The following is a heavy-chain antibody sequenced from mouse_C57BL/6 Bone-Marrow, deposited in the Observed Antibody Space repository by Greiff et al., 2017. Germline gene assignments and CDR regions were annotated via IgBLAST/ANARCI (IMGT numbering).Heavy chain of an antibody. CDR2: LYPGNSDT. CDR1: GYTFTSYW. D-gene: IGHD2-3*01. Sequence: VQLQQSGTVLARPGASVKMSCKTSGYTFTSYWMHWVKQRPGQGLEWIGALYPGNSDTSYNQKFKGKAKLTAVTSASTAYMELSSLTNEDSAVYYCTRDGYYVHHWYFDVWGTGTTVTVSS. V-gene: IGHV1-5*01. J-gene: IGHJ1*03. CDR3: TRDGYYVHHWYFDV.